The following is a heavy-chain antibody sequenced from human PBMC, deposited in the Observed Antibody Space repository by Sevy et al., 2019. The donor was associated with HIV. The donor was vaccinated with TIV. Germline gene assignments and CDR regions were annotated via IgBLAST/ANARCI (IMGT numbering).Heavy chain of an antibody. D-gene: IGHD2-2*03. CDR2: IWNDGRNR. CDR1: GLHFSGYA. Sequence: GGSLRLSCAVSGLHFSGYAMHWVRQAPGKGLEWVAVIWNDGRNRYYVDSVKGRFTISRDNSRKILYLQMNSLGSEDTGVYYCASDMDVGVTSFDYWGQGTLVTVSS. J-gene: IGHJ4*02. CDR3: ASDMDVGVTSFDY. V-gene: IGHV3-33*08.